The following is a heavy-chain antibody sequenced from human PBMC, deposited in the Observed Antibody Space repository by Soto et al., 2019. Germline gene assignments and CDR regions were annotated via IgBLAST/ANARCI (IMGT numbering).Heavy chain of an antibody. Sequence: VQLVESGGGLAKPGESLRLSCAASGFTFTDAWMSWVRQAPGKGLEWVGRLTSKVAGGTAEYAAPVRGRFAISTDASRDTFYLQMNSLKADDTAFYYCATDHTIYIDSSGFLLRRFPSWGQGTLVTVSS. V-gene: IGHV3-15*01. J-gene: IGHJ5*02. D-gene: IGHD3-22*01. CDR3: ATDHTIYIDSSGFLLRRFPS. CDR1: GFTFTDAW. CDR2: LTSKVAGGTA.